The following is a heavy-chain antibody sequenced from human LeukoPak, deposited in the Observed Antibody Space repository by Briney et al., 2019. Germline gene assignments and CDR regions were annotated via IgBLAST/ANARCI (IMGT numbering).Heavy chain of an antibody. CDR1: GFPFNSYV. CDR3: AKKVGGVYGFDF. D-gene: IGHD3-16*01. J-gene: IGHJ3*01. V-gene: IGHV3-23*01. CDR2: ISGSGGST. Sequence: PGGSLRLSCAASGFPFNSYVMNWVRPAPGKGLEWVSAISGSGGSTYYADSVKGRFTISRDNSKNTLYLQVNSLRAEDTAVYYCAKKVGGVYGFDFWGQGTMVTVSS.